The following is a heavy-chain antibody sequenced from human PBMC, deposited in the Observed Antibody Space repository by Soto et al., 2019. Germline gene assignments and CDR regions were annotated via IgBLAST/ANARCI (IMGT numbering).Heavy chain of an antibody. CDR2: INPNSGGT. D-gene: IGHD3-16*01. J-gene: IGHJ6*02. Sequence: GASVKVSCKASGYTFTGYYMHWVRQAPGQGLEWMGWINPNSGGTNYAQKFQGRVTMTRDTSISTAYMELSRLRSDDTAVYYCAREYRYERWLMGVYGMDVWGQGTTVTVSS. CDR1: GYTFTGYY. V-gene: IGHV1-2*02. CDR3: AREYRYERWLMGVYGMDV.